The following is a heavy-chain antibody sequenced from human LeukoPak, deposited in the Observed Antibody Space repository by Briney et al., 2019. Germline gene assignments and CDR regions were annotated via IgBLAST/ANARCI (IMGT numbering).Heavy chain of an antibody. Sequence: SVTLSLTCTVSGGSISSYYWNWIRQPPGKGLEWIGFMYYSGITSYNPSLKSRIIISVDTSKNHISLNLISVTAADTAVYYCARGRITAANTGAFDIWGQGTMVTVSS. V-gene: IGHV4-59*01. D-gene: IGHD6-25*01. CDR2: MYYSGIT. CDR3: ARGRITAANTGAFDI. J-gene: IGHJ3*02. CDR1: GGSISSYY.